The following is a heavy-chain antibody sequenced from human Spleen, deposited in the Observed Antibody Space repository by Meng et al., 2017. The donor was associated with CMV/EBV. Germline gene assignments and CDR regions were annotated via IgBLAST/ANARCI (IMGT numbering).Heavy chain of an antibody. D-gene: IGHD1-26*01. CDR1: GGTFSSYS. V-gene: IGHV1-69*05. CDR2: IIPIFGTA. CDR3: ARGIVGDTH. Sequence: KVSCTASGGTFSSYSFTWVRQAPGQGLEWMGGIIPIFGTANYAQKFQGRVTITTDDSTSTAYMELSNLRSEDTAVYYCARGIVGDTHWGQGTPVTVSS. J-gene: IGHJ4*02.